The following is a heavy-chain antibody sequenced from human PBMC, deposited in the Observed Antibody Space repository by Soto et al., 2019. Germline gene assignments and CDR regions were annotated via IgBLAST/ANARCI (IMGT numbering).Heavy chain of an antibody. CDR2: VSNDGTRK. Sequence: QVQLVESGGGVVQPGRSLRLTCAASGFIFSGSGMHWVRQAPGKGLEWVALVSNDGTRKYYGDSVKGRFTISRDNAEKPLYLQMNSLRAEDTAVYYCARWVGGSMYDNSGKYDSWGQGTLVTVSS. CDR3: ARWVGGSMYDNSGKYDS. J-gene: IGHJ5*01. CDR1: GFIFSGSG. V-gene: IGHV3-30*03. D-gene: IGHD3-22*01.